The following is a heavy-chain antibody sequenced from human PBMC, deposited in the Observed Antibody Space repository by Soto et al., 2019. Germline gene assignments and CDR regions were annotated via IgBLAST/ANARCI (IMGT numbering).Heavy chain of an antibody. CDR3: ARLFFLNPHYYMDV. J-gene: IGHJ6*03. V-gene: IGHV4-59*08. CDR1: GGSISSYY. Sequence: SETLSLTCTVSGGSISSYYWSWIRQPPGKGLEWIGYIYYSGSANYNPSLKSRVTVSVDTSKNQFSLMLSSVTAADTAVYYCARLFFLNPHYYMDVWGKGTTVTVSS. D-gene: IGHD3-3*01. CDR2: IYYSGSA.